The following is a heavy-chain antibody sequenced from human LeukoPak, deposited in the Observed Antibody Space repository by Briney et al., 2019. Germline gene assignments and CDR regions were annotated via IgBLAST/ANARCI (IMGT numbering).Heavy chain of an antibody. D-gene: IGHD3-22*01. CDR2: IIPILGIA. CDR3: ARDKRDSSGYYYFDY. J-gene: IGHJ4*02. V-gene: IGHV1-69*04. CDR1: GGTFSSYT. Sequence: EASVNLSCKASGGTFSSYTISWVRQAPGQGLGWMGRIIPILGIANYAQKFQGRVTITADKSTSTAYMELSSLRSEDTAVYYCARDKRDSSGYYYFDYWGQGTLVTVSS.